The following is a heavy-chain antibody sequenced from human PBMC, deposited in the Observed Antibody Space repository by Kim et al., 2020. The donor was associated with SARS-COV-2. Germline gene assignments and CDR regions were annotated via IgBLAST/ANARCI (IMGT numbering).Heavy chain of an antibody. CDR2: ISYDGSNK. J-gene: IGHJ6*02. D-gene: IGHD3-22*01. CDR1: GFTFSSYG. V-gene: IGHV3-30*18. CDR3: AKDQMYYYVSSGYYGCYYYGMYV. Sequence: GGSLRLSCAASGFTFSSYGMHWVRQAPGKGLEWVAVISYDGSNKYYADSVKGRFTISRDNSKNTLYLQMNSLRAEDTAVYYCAKDQMYYYVSSGYYGCYYYGMYVWGQGTTVTVSS.